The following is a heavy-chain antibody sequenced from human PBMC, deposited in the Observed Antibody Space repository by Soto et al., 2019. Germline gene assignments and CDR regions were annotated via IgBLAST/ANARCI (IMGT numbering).Heavy chain of an antibody. CDR3: ARDNLGYSSGWHRVVY. Sequence: PGGSLRLSCAASGFTVSSNYMSWVRQAPGKGLEWVSVIYSGGSTYYADSVKGRFTISRDNSENTLYLQMNSLRAEDTAVYYCARDNLGYSSGWHRVVYWGQRTEVTVSS. D-gene: IGHD6-19*01. V-gene: IGHV3-66*01. CDR1: GFTVSSNY. J-gene: IGHJ4*02. CDR2: IYSGGST.